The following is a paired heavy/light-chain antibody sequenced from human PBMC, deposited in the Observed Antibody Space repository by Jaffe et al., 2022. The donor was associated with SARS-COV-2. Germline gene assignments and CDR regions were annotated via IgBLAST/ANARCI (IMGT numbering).Heavy chain of an antibody. CDR2: IYYSGST. Sequence: QVQLQESGPGLVKPSETLSLTCTVSGGSISSSSYYWVWIRQPPGKGLEWIGSIYYSGSTYYNPSLKSRVTISVDTSKTQFSLRLTSVIAADTAVYYCARQHPRDGHIPYFYYYMDVWGKGTTVIVSS. J-gene: IGHJ6*03. CDR1: GGSISSSSYY. V-gene: IGHV4-39*01. CDR3: ARQHPRDGHIPYFYYYMDV.
Light chain of an antibody. CDR1: SSNIGANYD. V-gene: IGLV1-40*01. Sequence: QSVLTQPPSVSGAPGQRVTISCTGSSSNIGANYDVHWYQQLPGTAPKLLIYGNTNRPSGVPDRFSGSKSGASASLAISGLQAEDEADYYCQSYDSGLSGWVFGGGTELAVL. CDR3: QSYDSGLSGWV. J-gene: IGLJ3*02. CDR2: GNT.